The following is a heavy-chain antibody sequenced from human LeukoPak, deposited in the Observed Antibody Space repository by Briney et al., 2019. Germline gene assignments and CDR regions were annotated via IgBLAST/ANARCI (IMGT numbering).Heavy chain of an antibody. J-gene: IGHJ6*03. CDR1: GYTLTELS. Sequence: ASVKVSCKVSGYTLTELSMHWVRQAPGKGLEWMGWINPNSGGTNYAQKLQGRVTMTTDTSTSTAYMELRSLRSEDTAVYYCAAGGPIYGDYGYYYMDVWGKGTTVTVSS. CDR3: AAGGPIYGDYGYYYMDV. CDR2: INPNSGGT. V-gene: IGHV1-2*02. D-gene: IGHD4-17*01.